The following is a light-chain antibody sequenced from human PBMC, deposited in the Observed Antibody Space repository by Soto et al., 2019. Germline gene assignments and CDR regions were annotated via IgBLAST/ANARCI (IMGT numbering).Light chain of an antibody. CDR1: QNINSW. J-gene: IGKJ2*03. CDR3: QQYNRHPYS. Sequence: DIQMTQSPSTLSASVGDRVTITCRASQNINSWLAWYQQKPGKAPKLLIYDASSLESGVPSRFSGSGSGTDFTLTISSLQPDDFASYYCQQYNRHPYSFGQGTKLEIK. V-gene: IGKV1-5*01. CDR2: DAS.